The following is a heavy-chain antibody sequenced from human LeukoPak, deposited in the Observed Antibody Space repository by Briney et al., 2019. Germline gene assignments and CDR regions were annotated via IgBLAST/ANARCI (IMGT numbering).Heavy chain of an antibody. J-gene: IGHJ4*02. CDR1: GFTFTSSA. CDR2: IVVGSGNT. V-gene: IGHV1-58*02. D-gene: IGHD4-17*01. Sequence: SVKVSCKASGFTFTSSAMQWVRQARGQRLEWIGWIVVGSGNTNYAQKFQERVTITRDMSTSTAYMELSSLRSEDTAVYYCARDLGYGDYSVRYWGQGTLVTVSS. CDR3: ARDLGYGDYSVRY.